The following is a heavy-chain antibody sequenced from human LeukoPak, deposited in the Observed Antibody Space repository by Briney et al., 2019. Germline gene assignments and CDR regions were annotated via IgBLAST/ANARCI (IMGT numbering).Heavy chain of an antibody. J-gene: IGHJ4*02. CDR1: GFTFSSYS. Sequence: GGSLRLSCAASGFTFSSYSMNWVRQASGKGLEWVSSISSSSSYIYYADSVKGRFTISRDNAKNSLYLQMNSLRAEDTAVYYCARDLWQRGIDYWGQGTLVTVSS. D-gene: IGHD6-25*01. CDR3: ARDLWQRGIDY. V-gene: IGHV3-21*01. CDR2: ISSSSSYI.